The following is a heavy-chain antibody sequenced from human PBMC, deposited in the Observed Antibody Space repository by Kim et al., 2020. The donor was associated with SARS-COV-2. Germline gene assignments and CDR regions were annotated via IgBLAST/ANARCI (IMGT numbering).Heavy chain of an antibody. CDR1: GGSISSSHDY. CDR3: ARHARVSTEYFDY. CDR2: IYYSGST. J-gene: IGHJ4*02. Sequence: SETLSLTCTVSGGSISSSHDYWGWIRQPPGKGLEWIGTIYYSGSTYYNPSLKSRLTISVDTSKNKSSLDLSSVTAADTAVYFCARHARVSTEYFDYWGQGTLVTVSS. V-gene: IGHV4-39*01.